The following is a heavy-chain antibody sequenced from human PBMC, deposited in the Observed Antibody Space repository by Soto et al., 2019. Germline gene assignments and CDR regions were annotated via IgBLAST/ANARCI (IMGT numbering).Heavy chain of an antibody. V-gene: IGHV4-34*01. Sequence: QVQLQQWGAGLLKPSETLSLTCAVYGGSFSGYYWSWIRQPPGKGLEWIGEINHSGSTNYNPSLKSRVTISVDTSKSQFSLKLSSVTAADTAVYYCARGVEKHIYYFDYWGQGTLVTVSS. D-gene: IGHD2-21*01. J-gene: IGHJ4*02. CDR3: ARGVEKHIYYFDY. CDR2: INHSGST. CDR1: GGSFSGYY.